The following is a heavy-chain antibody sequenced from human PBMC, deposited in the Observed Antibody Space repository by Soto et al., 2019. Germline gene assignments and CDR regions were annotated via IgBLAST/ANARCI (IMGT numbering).Heavy chain of an antibody. J-gene: IGHJ4*02. CDR2: SGNT. Sequence: SETLSLTCTVSGASITTHYWSWIRQPPGKGLEWIGYSGNTDYNPSLKSRVTISLDTSKNQFSLKLSSVTAADTAVYYCACSGGGSSDYWGQGILVTVSS. CDR3: ACSGGGSSDY. V-gene: IGHV4-59*11. CDR1: GASITTHY. D-gene: IGHD2-15*01.